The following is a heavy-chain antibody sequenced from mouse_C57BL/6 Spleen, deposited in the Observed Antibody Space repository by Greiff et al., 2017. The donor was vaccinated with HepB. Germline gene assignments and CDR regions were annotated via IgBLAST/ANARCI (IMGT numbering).Heavy chain of an antibody. Sequence: EVMLVESGGGLVQPKGSLKLSCAASGFSFNTYAMNWVRQAPGKGLEWVARIRSKSNNYATYYADSVKDRFTISRDDSESMLYLQMNNLKTEDTAMYYCVRQGSGPWFAYWGQGTLVTVSA. CDR3: VRQGSGPWFAY. J-gene: IGHJ3*01. V-gene: IGHV10-1*01. D-gene: IGHD3-1*01. CDR1: GFSFNTYA. CDR2: IRSKSNNYAT.